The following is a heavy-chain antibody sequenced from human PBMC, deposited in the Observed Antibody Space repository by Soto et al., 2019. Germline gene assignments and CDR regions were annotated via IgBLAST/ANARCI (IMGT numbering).Heavy chain of an antibody. J-gene: IGHJ6*01. Sequence: SETLCVTCSFSGGTISSYYWSWLRQPPGKGLEWIGYIYSRGTTSYNPSLKSRATILVDTSKNQFSLRLTSVTATDTALYYCATGRIPRGLDVWGQGTTVTVSS. CDR1: GGTISSYY. CDR2: IYSRGTT. D-gene: IGHD2-2*02. CDR3: ATGRIPRGLDV. V-gene: IGHV4-59*12.